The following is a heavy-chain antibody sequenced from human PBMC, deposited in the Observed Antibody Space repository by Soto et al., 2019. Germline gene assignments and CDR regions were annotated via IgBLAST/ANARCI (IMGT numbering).Heavy chain of an antibody. CDR2: ISFNGKNT. D-gene: IGHD6-25*01. Sequence: QVQLVESGGGVVQPGKSLRLSCAASGFTFSAYGMHWVRQAPGKGLEWVTFISFNGKNTDYADSVKGRFTVSRDNARNTLYRQSTSRRVGEPAVYYGADIGGYYSVGGAYWGQGALVPVAS. V-gene: IGHV3-33*05. CDR1: GFTFSAYG. J-gene: IGHJ4*02. CDR3: ADIGGYYSVGGAY.